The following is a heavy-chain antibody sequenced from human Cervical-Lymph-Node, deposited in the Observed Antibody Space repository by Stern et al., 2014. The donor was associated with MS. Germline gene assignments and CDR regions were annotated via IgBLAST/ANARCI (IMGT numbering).Heavy chain of an antibody. Sequence: EVQLVQSGAEVKKPRDSLKISCKGSGYTFSKNWIAWVRQRPGKGLEWMGIIYPDDSDTRYSPSFQGQVTMSTDNAFNTAYLQRNSLRASAPAIYYWARHPPRRNSNDPNFGLDVWGQGTTVTVSS. V-gene: IGHV5-51*01. CDR3: ARHPPRRNSNDPNFGLDV. D-gene: IGHD1-1*01. CDR1: GYTFSKNW. CDR2: IYPDDSDT. J-gene: IGHJ6*02.